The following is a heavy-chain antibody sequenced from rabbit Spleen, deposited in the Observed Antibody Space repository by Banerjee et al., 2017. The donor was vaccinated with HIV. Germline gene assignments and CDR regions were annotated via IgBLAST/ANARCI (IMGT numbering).Heavy chain of an antibody. CDR2: IYTGSSDNT. CDR1: GIDFSNNYW. CDR3: ARGVSDADWGYFGL. V-gene: IGHV1S45*01. J-gene: IGHJ4*01. Sequence: QEQLEESGGGLVKPGGTLTLTCKASGIDFSNNYWIYWVRQAPGKGLELIACIYTGSSDNTYYASWAKGRFTISKTSSTTVTLQVTSLTAADTATYFCARGVSDADWGYFGLWGQGTLVTVS. D-gene: IGHD2-1*01.